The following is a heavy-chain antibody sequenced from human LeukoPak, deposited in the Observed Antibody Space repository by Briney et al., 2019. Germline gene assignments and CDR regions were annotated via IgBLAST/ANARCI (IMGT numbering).Heavy chain of an antibody. CDR2: ISSSGSTI. D-gene: IGHD4/OR15-4a*01. J-gene: IGHJ6*03. Sequence: GGSLRLSCAASGFTFSSYEMNWVRQAPGKGLEWVSYISSSGSTIYYADSVKGRFTISRDNAKNSLYLQMNNLRAEDTAVYYCARDRMLYGDYYYYMDVWGKGTTVTISS. V-gene: IGHV3-48*03. CDR1: GFTFSSYE. CDR3: ARDRMLYGDYYYYMDV.